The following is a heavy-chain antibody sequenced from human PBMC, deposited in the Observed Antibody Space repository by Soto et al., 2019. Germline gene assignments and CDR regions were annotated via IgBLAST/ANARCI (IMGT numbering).Heavy chain of an antibody. V-gene: IGHV4-4*02. Sequence: QVQLQESGPGLVTPSGTLSLICDVSGGSIHSSYWWSWVRQPPGRRLEWIGEIFHLGGATYNPSFESRVTISVDQATNPFYLKLTSVTAADSAIYVCARSFDYWGPGILVTVSS. CDR3: ARSFDY. CDR1: GGSIHSSYW. CDR2: IFHLGGA. J-gene: IGHJ4*02.